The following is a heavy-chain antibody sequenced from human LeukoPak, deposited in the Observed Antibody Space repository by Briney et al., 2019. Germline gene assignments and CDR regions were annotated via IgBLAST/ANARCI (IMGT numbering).Heavy chain of an antibody. V-gene: IGHV1-69*04. D-gene: IGHD6-13*01. CDR2: IIPILGIA. J-gene: IGHJ4*02. Sequence: GSSVKVSCKASGGTFSSYAISWVRQAPGQGLEWMGRIIPILGIANYAQKFQGRVTITADKSTSTAYMELGSLRSEDTAVYYCVAAAGEDIDYWGQGTLVTVSS. CDR3: VAAAGEDIDY. CDR1: GGTFSSYA.